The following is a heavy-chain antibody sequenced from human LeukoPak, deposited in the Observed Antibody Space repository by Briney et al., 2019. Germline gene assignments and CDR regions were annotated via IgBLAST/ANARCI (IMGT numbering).Heavy chain of an antibody. CDR3: AKDYSIVVVTAIADY. V-gene: IGHV3-23*01. Sequence: GRSLRLSCAASGFTFSSYAMSWVRQAPGKGLEWVSGITGSGSSTYYADSVRGRFTISRDDSKNTLYLQMNSLRAEDTAVYYCAKDYSIVVVTAIADYWGQGTLVTVSS. J-gene: IGHJ4*02. CDR1: GFTFSSYA. CDR2: ITGSGSST. D-gene: IGHD2-21*02.